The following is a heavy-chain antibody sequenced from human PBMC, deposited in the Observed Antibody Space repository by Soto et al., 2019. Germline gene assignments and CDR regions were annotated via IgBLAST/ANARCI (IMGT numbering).Heavy chain of an antibody. CDR3: AKDPESSVTIMAYYYGIDV. D-gene: IGHD3-10*01. J-gene: IGHJ6*02. CDR1: GFTFSSYS. V-gene: IGHV3-30*18. CDR2: ISYDGSNK. Sequence: GGSLRLSCAASGFTFSSYSMNWVRPAPGKGLEWVAVISYDGSNKYYADSVKGRFTISRDNSKNTLYLQMNSLRAEDTAVYYCAKDPESSVTIMAYYYGIDVWGQGTTVTVSS.